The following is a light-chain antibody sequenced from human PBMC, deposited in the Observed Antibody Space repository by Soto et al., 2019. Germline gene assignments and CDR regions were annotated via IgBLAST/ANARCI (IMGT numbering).Light chain of an antibody. CDR2: GAS. V-gene: IGKV3-20*01. Sequence: EIVLTQSPGTLSMSPGERATLSCRASQSLSSSSLAWYQQKPGQAPRLLISGASSRAADIPDRFSGSGSGTKFTLTIIRREPHDVAVYYCQQHDSSPRPFGQGTKVEIK. CDR3: QQHDSSPRP. CDR1: QSLSSSS. J-gene: IGKJ1*01.